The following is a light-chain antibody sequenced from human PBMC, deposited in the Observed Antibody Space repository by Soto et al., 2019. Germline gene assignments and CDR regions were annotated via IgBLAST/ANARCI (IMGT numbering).Light chain of an antibody. Sequence: DIQMTQSPSTLSASLGDRVTIICRASRSVDKWLAWYQQKSVKAPKLLIYEASHLQSGVPSRFGGTGSGTEFTLTINSLQPEDVATYYCQQYYSFWTFGQGTTVEV. CDR1: RSVDKW. V-gene: IGKV1-5*02. J-gene: IGKJ1*01. CDR2: EAS. CDR3: QQYYSFWT.